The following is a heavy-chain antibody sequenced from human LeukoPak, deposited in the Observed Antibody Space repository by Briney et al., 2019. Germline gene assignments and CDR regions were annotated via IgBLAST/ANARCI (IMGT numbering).Heavy chain of an antibody. V-gene: IGHV3-74*01. Sequence: PGGSLRLSCAASGFTFSSYWMHWVRQAPGKGLVWVSRINSDGSSTSYADSVKGRFTISRDNSKNTLYLQMNSLRAEDTAVYYCAKMSSGYYIDAFDIWGQGTMVTVSS. J-gene: IGHJ3*02. CDR1: GFTFSSYW. CDR2: INSDGSST. D-gene: IGHD3-22*01. CDR3: AKMSSGYYIDAFDI.